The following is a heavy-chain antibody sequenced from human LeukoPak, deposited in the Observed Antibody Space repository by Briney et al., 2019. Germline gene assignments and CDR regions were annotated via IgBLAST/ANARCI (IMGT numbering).Heavy chain of an antibody. CDR3: ARDLRQEAPFDY. V-gene: IGHV1-46*01. Sequence: ASVKVSCEASGYIFSHFYMHWVRQAPGQGLEWMGIINPSGDSTNYAQKFQGRVTMTRDTSTNTLYMELSSLRSEDTAVYYCARDLRQEAPFDYWGQGTLVAVSS. J-gene: IGHJ4*02. CDR2: INPSGDST. CDR1: GYIFSHFY.